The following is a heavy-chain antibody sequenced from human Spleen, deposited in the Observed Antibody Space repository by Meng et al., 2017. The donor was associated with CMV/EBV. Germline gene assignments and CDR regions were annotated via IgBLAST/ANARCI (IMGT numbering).Heavy chain of an antibody. V-gene: IGHV3-74*01. J-gene: IGHJ4*02. CDR1: GFTFSSYW. CDR2: IKNDGTFT. CDR3: GDFEAG. D-gene: IGHD3-3*01. Sequence: GESLKISCVASGFTFSSYWMHWVRQAPGKGLVWVSSIKNDGTFTAYADSVKGRFTVSRDNAKDTVYLQMNSLTVEDAAVYYCGDFEAGWGQGTLVTVSS.